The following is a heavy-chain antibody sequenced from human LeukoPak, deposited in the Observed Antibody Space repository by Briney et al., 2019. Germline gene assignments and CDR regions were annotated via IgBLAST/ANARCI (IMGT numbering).Heavy chain of an antibody. J-gene: IGHJ4*02. CDR1: GGSFSGYY. V-gene: IGHV4-34*01. Sequence: SETLSLTCAVYGGSFSGYYWSWIRQPPGKGLEWIGEINHSGSTNYNPSLKSRVTISVDTSKNRFSLKLSSVTAADTAVYYCARGVAAARIWGQGTLVTVSS. CDR2: INHSGST. D-gene: IGHD6-13*01. CDR3: ARGVAAARI.